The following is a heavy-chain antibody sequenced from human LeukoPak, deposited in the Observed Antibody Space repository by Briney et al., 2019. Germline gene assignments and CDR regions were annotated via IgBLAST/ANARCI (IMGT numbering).Heavy chain of an antibody. Sequence: SETLSLTCAVYGGSFSGYYWSWIRQPPGKGLEWIGEINHSGSTNYNPSLKSRVTISVDTSKNQFSLKLSSVTAADTAVYYRARGHYGDFGWFGPWGQGTLVTVSS. D-gene: IGHD4-17*01. CDR3: ARGHYGDFGWFGP. CDR2: INHSGST. V-gene: IGHV4-34*01. J-gene: IGHJ5*02. CDR1: GGSFSGYY.